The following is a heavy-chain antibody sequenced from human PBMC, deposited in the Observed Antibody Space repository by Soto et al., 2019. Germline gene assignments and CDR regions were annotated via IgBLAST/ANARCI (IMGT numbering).Heavy chain of an antibody. D-gene: IGHD2-2*01. CDR1: GFTFSTYW. Sequence: GGSLRLSCIASGFTFSTYWMHWVRQAPGKGLVWVSYISSSSSTIYYADSVKGRFTISRDNAKNSLYLQMNSLRAEDTAVYYCARNLRSCSSTSCYWYFDYWGQGTLVTVSS. CDR3: ARNLRSCSSTSCYWYFDY. CDR2: ISSSSSTI. J-gene: IGHJ4*02. V-gene: IGHV3-48*01.